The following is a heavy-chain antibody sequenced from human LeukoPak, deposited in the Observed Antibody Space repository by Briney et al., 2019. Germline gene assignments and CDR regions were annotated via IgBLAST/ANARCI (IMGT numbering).Heavy chain of an antibody. Sequence: GGSLRLSCTASAFTFSDYVMSWVRQAPGKGLEWVGFIRSNTYGGATEYAASVKGRFTISRDDSKSIAYLQMNSLKTEDTAVYYCTRGDRQSRTSVYYFDYWGQGTLVTVS. J-gene: IGHJ4*02. V-gene: IGHV3-49*04. CDR1: AFTFSDYV. CDR2: IRSNTYGGAT. D-gene: IGHD1-14*01. CDR3: TRGDRQSRTSVYYFDY.